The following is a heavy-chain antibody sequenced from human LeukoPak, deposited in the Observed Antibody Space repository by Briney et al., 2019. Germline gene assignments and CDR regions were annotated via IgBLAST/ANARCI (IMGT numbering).Heavy chain of an antibody. CDR3: AAAGYYSGRLRDAFDI. CDR1: GFTFTSSA. CDR2: IVVGSGNT. D-gene: IGHD2-15*01. J-gene: IGHJ3*02. Sequence: SVKVSCKASGFTFTSSAVLWVRQARGQRLEWIGWIVVGSGNTNYAQKFQERVTITRDMSTSTAYMELSSLRSEDTAVYYCAAAGYYSGRLRDAFDIWGQGTMVTVSS. V-gene: IGHV1-58*01.